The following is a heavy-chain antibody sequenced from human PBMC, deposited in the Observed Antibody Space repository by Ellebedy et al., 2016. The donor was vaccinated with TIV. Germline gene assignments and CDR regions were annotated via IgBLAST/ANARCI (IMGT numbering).Heavy chain of an antibody. CDR3: ARVRQTGNIGRGFFHS. D-gene: IGHD3-9*01. Sequence: SQTLSPTCXISGDSVSGNSVAWSWLRQSPSRGLEWLGRTYYRSKWYTYYAQSVQSRLTINPDTSKNQFSLNLASVTAADTAVYTCARVRQTGNIGRGFFHSWGQGTLVTVSS. CDR2: TYYRSKWYT. CDR1: GDSVSGNSVA. V-gene: IGHV6-1*01. J-gene: IGHJ4*02.